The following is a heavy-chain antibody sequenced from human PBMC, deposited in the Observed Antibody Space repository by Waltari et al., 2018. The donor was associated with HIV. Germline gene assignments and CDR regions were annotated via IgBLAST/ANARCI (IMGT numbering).Heavy chain of an antibody. V-gene: IGHV3-74*01. D-gene: IGHD3-3*01. CDR3: ARDLSGYSDY. CDR1: GFTFSAYW. CDR2: IEEHGGIT. Sequence: EVQLVESGGGLVQPGGSLRLSCAASGFTFSAYWMHWVRQAPGKGLVWVSRIEEHGGITNYADSVERRFTISRDNAKNTLYLQMNSLRVEDTATYYCARDLSGYSDYWGQGTLVTVSS. J-gene: IGHJ4*02.